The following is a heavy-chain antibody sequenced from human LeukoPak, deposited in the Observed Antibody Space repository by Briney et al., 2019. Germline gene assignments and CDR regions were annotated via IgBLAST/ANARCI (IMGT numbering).Heavy chain of an antibody. CDR2: ISVYNGDT. Sequence: ASVKVSCKXSGYSFTTYGMSWARQAPGQGLEWMGWISVYNGDTNYAQTFQGRVTMTTDTSASTAYMELGSLRSEDTAVYYCARGLSNTYYDFWSGYADAFDIWGQGTMVTVSS. CDR3: ARGLSNTYYDFWSGYADAFDI. D-gene: IGHD3-3*01. J-gene: IGHJ3*02. V-gene: IGHV1-18*01. CDR1: GYSFTTYG.